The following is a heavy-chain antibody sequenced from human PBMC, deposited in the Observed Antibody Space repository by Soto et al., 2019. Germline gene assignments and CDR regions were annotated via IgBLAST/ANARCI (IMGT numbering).Heavy chain of an antibody. CDR2: IIPIFGTA. Sequence: QVQLVQSGAEVKKPGSSVKVSCKASGGTFSSYAISWVRQAPGQGLEWMGGIIPIFGTANYAQKFQGRVTITADESTSTAYMELSSLRSEDTAVYYCAREKWYSSSWTGAYYFDYWGQGTLVTVSS. D-gene: IGHD6-13*01. J-gene: IGHJ4*02. V-gene: IGHV1-69*01. CDR1: GGTFSSYA. CDR3: AREKWYSSSWTGAYYFDY.